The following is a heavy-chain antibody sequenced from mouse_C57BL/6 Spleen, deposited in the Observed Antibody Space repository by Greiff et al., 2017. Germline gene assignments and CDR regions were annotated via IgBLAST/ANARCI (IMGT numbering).Heavy chain of an antibody. CDR2: IDPSDSYT. CDR1: GYTFTSYW. D-gene: IGHD2-4*01. Sequence: VQLQQSGAELVKPGASVKLSCKASGYTFTSYWMQWVKQRPGQGLEWIGEIDPSDSYTNYNQKFKGKATLTVDTSSSTAYMQLSSLTSEDSAVYYCARFIYDYDGGFYYWGQGTTLTVSS. CDR3: ARFIYDYDGGFYY. J-gene: IGHJ2*01. V-gene: IGHV1-50*01.